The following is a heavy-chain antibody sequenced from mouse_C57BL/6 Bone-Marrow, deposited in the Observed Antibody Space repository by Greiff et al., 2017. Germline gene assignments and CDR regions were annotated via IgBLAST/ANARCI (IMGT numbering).Heavy chain of an antibody. CDR2: IHPNSGST. CDR1: GYTFTSYW. D-gene: IGHD2-12*01. V-gene: IGHV1-64*01. Sequence: VQLQQPGAELVKPGASVKLSCKASGYTFTSYWMHWVKQRPGQGLEWIGMIHPNSGSTNYNEKFKSKATLTVDKSSSTAYMQLSSLTSEDSAVYYCARLRRGHAWFAYWCQGTLVTVSA. J-gene: IGHJ3*01. CDR3: ARLRRGHAWFAY.